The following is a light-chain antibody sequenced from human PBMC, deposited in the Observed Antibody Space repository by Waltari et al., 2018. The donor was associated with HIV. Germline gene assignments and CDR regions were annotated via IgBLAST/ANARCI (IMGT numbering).Light chain of an antibody. J-gene: IGKJ3*01. CDR1: QSISNY. Sequence: DIQMTQSPSSLSASVGDRVTITCRASQSISNYLNWYQQKPGKAPKLLIYAASSLQSGVPSRFSGSGSGTDFTLTISSLQPEDFATYYCQQNYSPVTFGPGTKVDIK. CDR2: AAS. CDR3: QQNYSPVT. V-gene: IGKV1-39*01.